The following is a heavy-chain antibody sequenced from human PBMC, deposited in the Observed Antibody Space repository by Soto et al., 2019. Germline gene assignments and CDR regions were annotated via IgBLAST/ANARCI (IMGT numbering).Heavy chain of an antibody. CDR2: IWYDGSNK. Sequence: GGSLRLSCAASGFTFSSYGMHWVRQAPGKGLEWVAVIWYDGSNKYYADSVKGRFTISRDNSKNTLYLQMNSLRAEDTAVYYCARVWAIQGGMDVWGQGTTVTVSS. CDR1: GFTFSSYG. J-gene: IGHJ6*02. CDR3: ARVWAIQGGMDV. V-gene: IGHV3-33*01. D-gene: IGHD3-16*01.